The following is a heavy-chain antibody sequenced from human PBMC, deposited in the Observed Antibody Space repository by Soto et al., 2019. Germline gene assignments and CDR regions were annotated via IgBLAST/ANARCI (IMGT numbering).Heavy chain of an antibody. CDR1: GYTFTSYG. Sequence: GASVKVSCKASGYTFTSYGISWVRQAPGQGLEWMGWISAYNGNTNYAQKLQGSVTMTTDTSTSTAYMELRSLRSDDTAVYYCAREYYYDSSGYSPVYCFDYWGQGTLVTVSS. J-gene: IGHJ4*02. CDR2: ISAYNGNT. D-gene: IGHD3-22*01. CDR3: AREYYYDSSGYSPVYCFDY. V-gene: IGHV1-18*04.